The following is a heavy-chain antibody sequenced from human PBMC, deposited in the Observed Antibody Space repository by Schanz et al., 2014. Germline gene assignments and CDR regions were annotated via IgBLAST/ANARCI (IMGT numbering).Heavy chain of an antibody. CDR3: ARARQQLVGRIGYYYGMDV. CDR2: ISYDGSHK. D-gene: IGHD6-13*01. Sequence: QVQLVESGGGVVQPGRSLRLSCAASGFTFSNFAIHWVRQAPGKGLEWVAVISYDGSHKDYADSVKGRFTISRDNSKNTLYLQMNSLRAEDTAVYYCARARQQLVGRIGYYYGMDVWGQGTTVTVSS. V-gene: IGHV3-30*04. CDR1: GFTFSNFA. J-gene: IGHJ6*02.